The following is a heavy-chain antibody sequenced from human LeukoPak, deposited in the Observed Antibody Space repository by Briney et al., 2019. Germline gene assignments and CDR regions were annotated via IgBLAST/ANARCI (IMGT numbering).Heavy chain of an antibody. V-gene: IGHV3-74*01. CDR1: GFTFSGYW. Sequence: GGSLRLSCAASGFTFSGYWMHWVRQTPGKGLVWVSSITADGSGTAYADAVKGRFTMSRDNAKNTVHLQMNSLRAEDTAVYYCARFGGRTLEDYWGQGTLVTVSS. CDR3: ARFGGRTLEDY. D-gene: IGHD3-3*01. J-gene: IGHJ4*02. CDR2: ITADGSGT.